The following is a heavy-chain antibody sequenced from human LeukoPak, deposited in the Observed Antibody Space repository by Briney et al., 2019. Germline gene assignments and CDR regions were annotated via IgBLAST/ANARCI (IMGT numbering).Heavy chain of an antibody. V-gene: IGHV1-2*06. Sequence: ASVKVSCKASGYTFIGYYIHWVRQAPGQGLEWMGRINPNNAGTNYAQKFQGRVTMTRDTSISTAYMELSRLRYDDTAVYYCARGDRIFDFWGQGTLVTVSS. D-gene: IGHD1-14*01. CDR1: GYTFIGYY. J-gene: IGHJ4*02. CDR2: INPNNAGT. CDR3: ARGDRIFDF.